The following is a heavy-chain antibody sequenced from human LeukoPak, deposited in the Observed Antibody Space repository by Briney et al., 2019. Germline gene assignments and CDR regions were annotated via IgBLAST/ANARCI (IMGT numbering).Heavy chain of an antibody. CDR3: VKDWHILTGRNCFDP. CDR1: GYTFNNYG. Sequence: ASVKVSFTTSGYTFNNYGISWVRQAPGQGLEWMGWVSSYNGDTNYAQKVQGRVTMSTDTSTRTAYMELRSLRFDDTAIYYCVKDWHILTGRNCFDPWGQGTLVTVSS. CDR2: VSSYNGDT. J-gene: IGHJ5*02. D-gene: IGHD3-9*01. V-gene: IGHV1-18*01.